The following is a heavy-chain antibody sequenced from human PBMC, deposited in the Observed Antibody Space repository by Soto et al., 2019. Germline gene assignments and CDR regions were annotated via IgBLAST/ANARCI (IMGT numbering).Heavy chain of an antibody. CDR1: GFTFSSYG. D-gene: IGHD3-10*01. J-gene: IGHJ4*02. CDR2: IWHDGSNK. CDR3: ARDPHYGSGSYYIFDY. V-gene: IGHV3-33*01. Sequence: QPGGSLRLSCAASGFTFSSYGMHWVRQAPGKGLEWVAVIWHDGSNKYYADSVKGRFTISRDNSKNTLYLQMNSLRAEDTAVYYCARDPHYGSGSYYIFDYWGQGTLVTVSS.